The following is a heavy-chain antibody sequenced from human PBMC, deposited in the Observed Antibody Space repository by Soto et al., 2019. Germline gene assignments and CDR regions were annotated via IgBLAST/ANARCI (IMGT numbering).Heavy chain of an antibody. CDR1: GFTFGDYA. V-gene: IGHV3-49*03. D-gene: IGHD6-19*01. Sequence: GGSLRLSCTASGFTFGDYAMSWFRQAPGKGLEWVGFIRSKAYGGTTEYAASVKGRFTISRDDSKSIAYLQMNSLKTEDTAVYYCTRDKTSGQEWLVRSAQDYWGQGTLVTVSS. J-gene: IGHJ4*02. CDR2: IRSKAYGGTT. CDR3: TRDKTSGQEWLVRSAQDY.